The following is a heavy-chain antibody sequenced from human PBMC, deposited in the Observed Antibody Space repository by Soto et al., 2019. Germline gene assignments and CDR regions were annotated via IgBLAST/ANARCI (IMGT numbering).Heavy chain of an antibody. V-gene: IGHV3-30-3*01. CDR2: ISYDGSNK. CDR1: GFTFSSYA. J-gene: IGHJ4*02. CDR3: AAAYCGGDCYLTFDY. Sequence: LGGSLRLSCAASGFTFSSYAMHWVRQAPGKGLEWVAVISYDGSNKYYADSVKGRFTISRDNSKNTLYLQMNSLRAEDTAVYYCAAAYCGGDCYLTFDYWGQGTLVTVSS. D-gene: IGHD2-21*02.